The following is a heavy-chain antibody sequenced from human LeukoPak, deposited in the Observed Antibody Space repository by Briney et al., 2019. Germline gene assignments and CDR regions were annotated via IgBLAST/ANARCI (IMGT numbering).Heavy chain of an antibody. CDR1: GFTFSTYS. D-gene: IGHD3-16*01. Sequence: GESLKISCKGSGFTFSTYSFASVRQMPGKGLEWMGVIYAGDSSTRYSPSFQGQVTISVDKSISTAYLQWSSLKASDSAIYYCARHSCYDSWGQGTLVTVSS. CDR2: IYAGDSST. J-gene: IGHJ4*02. CDR3: ARHSCYDS. V-gene: IGHV5-51*01.